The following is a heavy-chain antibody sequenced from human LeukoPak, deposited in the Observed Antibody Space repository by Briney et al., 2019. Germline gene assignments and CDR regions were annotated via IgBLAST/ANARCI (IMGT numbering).Heavy chain of an antibody. CDR1: GGSISSYY. Sequence: SETLSLTCTVPGGSISSYYWSWIRQPPGKGLEWIGYIYYSGSTNYNPSLKSRVTISVDTSKNQFSLKLGSVTAADTAVYYCARLLPSSGHDYWGQGTLVTVSS. V-gene: IGHV4-59*08. D-gene: IGHD6-19*01. CDR3: ARLLPSSGHDY. J-gene: IGHJ4*02. CDR2: IYYSGST.